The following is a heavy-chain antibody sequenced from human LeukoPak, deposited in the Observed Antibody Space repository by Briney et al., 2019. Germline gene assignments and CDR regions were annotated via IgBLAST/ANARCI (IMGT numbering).Heavy chain of an antibody. CDR3: ATNSEDY. J-gene: IGHJ4*02. CDR2: ISSSGSAK. Sequence: SLRLSCAASGFTYSNFQMNWVRQAPGKGLKWVSYISSSGSAKFYAEPVRRRFTDSRDNDKHCLHLQMNRVRAEDRAVYYCATNSEDYWGQGTLVTVSS. V-gene: IGHV3-48*03. D-gene: IGHD4-23*01. CDR1: GFTYSNFQ.